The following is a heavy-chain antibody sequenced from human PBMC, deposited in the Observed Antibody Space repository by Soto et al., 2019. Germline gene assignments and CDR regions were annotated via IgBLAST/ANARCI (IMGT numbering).Heavy chain of an antibody. CDR3: VRSGDNYNLLDY. J-gene: IGHJ4*02. CDR2: SSNSGSFT. CDR1: GFTFSYHY. D-gene: IGHD1-1*01. V-gene: IGHV3-11*06. Sequence: GGSLRLSCAASGFTFSYHYMSWLRQAPGKGLEWIGYSSNSGSFTRYADSVKGRFSISRDNAKNSLYLQINSLRGDDTAIYYCVRSGDNYNLLDYWGQGTPVTVSS.